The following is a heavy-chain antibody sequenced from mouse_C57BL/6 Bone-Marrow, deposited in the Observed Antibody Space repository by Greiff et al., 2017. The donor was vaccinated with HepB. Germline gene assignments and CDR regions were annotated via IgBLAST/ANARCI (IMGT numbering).Heavy chain of an antibody. J-gene: IGHJ1*03. CDR2: IRSKSSNYAT. CDR3: VRGGVYYYGSSFWYFDV. Sequence: EVQGVESGGGLVQPKGSLKLSCAASGFTFNTYAMHWVRQAPGKGLEWVARIRSKSSNYATYYADSVKDRFTISRDDSQSMLYLQMNNLKTEDTAMYYCVRGGVYYYGSSFWYFDVWGTGTTVTVSS. D-gene: IGHD1-1*01. CDR1: GFTFNTYA. V-gene: IGHV10-3*01.